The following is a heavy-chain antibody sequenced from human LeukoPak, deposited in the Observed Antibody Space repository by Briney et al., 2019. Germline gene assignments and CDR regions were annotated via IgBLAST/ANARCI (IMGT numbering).Heavy chain of an antibody. CDR1: GFTFSGSA. CDR3: TSSPGRDGYNLYNWFDP. J-gene: IGHJ5*02. V-gene: IGHV3-73*01. Sequence: PGGSLGLSCAASGFTFSGSAMHWVRQASGKGLEWVGRIRSKANSYATAYAASVKGRFTISRDDSKNTAYLQMNSLKTEDTAVYYCTSSPGRDGYNLYNWFDPWGQGTLVTVSS. D-gene: IGHD5-24*01. CDR2: IRSKANSYAT.